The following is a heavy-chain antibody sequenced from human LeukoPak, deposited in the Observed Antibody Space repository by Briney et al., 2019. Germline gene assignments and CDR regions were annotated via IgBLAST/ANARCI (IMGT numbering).Heavy chain of an antibody. CDR2: IYSSGST. CDR1: GFTVSSNH. Sequence: GGSLRLSCAASGFTVSSNHTSWVRQAPGKGLEWVSVIYSSGSTYYADSVKGRFTISRDNSKNTLYLQMNSLRAEDTAVYYCARTDYADYWGQGTLVTVSS. V-gene: IGHV3-53*01. J-gene: IGHJ4*02. CDR3: ARTDYADY.